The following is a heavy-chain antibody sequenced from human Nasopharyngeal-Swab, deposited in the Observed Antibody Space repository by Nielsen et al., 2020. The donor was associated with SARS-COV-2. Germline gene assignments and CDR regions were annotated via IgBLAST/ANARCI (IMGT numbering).Heavy chain of an antibody. V-gene: IGHV3-21*01. CDR1: GFTFSSYS. D-gene: IGHD1-1*01. CDR3: ARASRGTSTRPFDY. J-gene: IGHJ4*02. Sequence: GGSLRLSCAASGFTFSSYSMNWVRQAPGKGLEWVSSISSSSSYIYYADSVKGRFTISRDNAKNSLYLQMNSLRAEDTAVYYCARASRGTSTRPFDYWGQGTLVTVSS. CDR2: ISSSSSYI.